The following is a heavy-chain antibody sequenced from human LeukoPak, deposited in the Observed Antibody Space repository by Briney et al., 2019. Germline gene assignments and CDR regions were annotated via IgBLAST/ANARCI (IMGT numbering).Heavy chain of an antibody. Sequence: GGSLRLSCAASGFILRSYAMSWVRQAPGKGLEWVSAISGSGGSTYYADSVRGRFTISRDNSKNTLYVQMNSLRVEDTAVYYCAKGSIAAHDAKTTLDYWGQGTLVT. CDR1: GFILRSYA. D-gene: IGHD6-13*01. J-gene: IGHJ4*02. CDR2: ISGSGGST. V-gene: IGHV3-23*01. CDR3: AKGSIAAHDAKTTLDY.